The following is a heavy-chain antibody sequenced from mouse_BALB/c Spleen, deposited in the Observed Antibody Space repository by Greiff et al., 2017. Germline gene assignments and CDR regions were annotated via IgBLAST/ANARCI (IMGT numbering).Heavy chain of an antibody. Sequence: EVMLVESGGGLVQPGGSRKLSCAASGFTFSSFGMHWVRQAPEKGLEWVAYISSGSSTIYYADSVKGRFTISRDNPKNTLFLQMTSLRSEDTAMYYCARQDYYYGSSYDYYAMDYWGQGTSVTVSS. CDR2: ISSGSSTI. CDR3: ARQDYYYGSSYDYYAMDY. CDR1: GFTFSSFG. D-gene: IGHD1-1*01. J-gene: IGHJ4*01. V-gene: IGHV5-17*02.